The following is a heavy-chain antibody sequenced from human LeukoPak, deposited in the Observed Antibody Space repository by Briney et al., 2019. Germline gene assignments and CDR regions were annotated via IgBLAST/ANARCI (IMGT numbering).Heavy chain of an antibody. D-gene: IGHD6-13*01. CDR3: ARGEETGAAAFDY. J-gene: IGHJ4*02. V-gene: IGHV1-18*01. Sequence: ASVKVSCKASGYSFTTYGITWVRQAPGQGLEWMGWISTYNGNTKYSQKLQGRVTMTTDTSTTTVYMELRSLRSDDTAMYYCARGEETGAAAFDYWGQGTLVTVSS. CDR1: GYSFTTYG. CDR2: ISTYNGNT.